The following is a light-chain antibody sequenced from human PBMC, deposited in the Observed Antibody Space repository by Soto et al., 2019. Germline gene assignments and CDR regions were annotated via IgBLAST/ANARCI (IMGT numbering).Light chain of an antibody. V-gene: IGLV8-61*01. CDR2: RTN. J-gene: IGLJ3*02. Sequence: QAVVTQEPSFSVSPGRTVTLTCGLSSGSVSTSYYPSWYQQTPGQAPRTLIYRTNTRSSRVPDRFSGSILEDKAALTITGAQADDESDYYCVLYMGSGISVFGGGTKVTVL. CDR3: VLYMGSGISV. CDR1: SGSVSTSYY.